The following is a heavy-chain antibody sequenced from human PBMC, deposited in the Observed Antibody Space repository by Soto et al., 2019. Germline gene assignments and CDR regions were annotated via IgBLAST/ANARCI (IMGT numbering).Heavy chain of an antibody. CDR2: IIPIFGTA. V-gene: IGHV1-69*06. Sequence: QVELVQSGAEVKKPGSSVKVSCQASEDTFRNYAISWVRQAPGQGLEWVGGIIPIFGTANYAQKLQGRVTITAETSANPVYLELSSLRSEDRPVYYCASTKHDSSAYYYWYLGLWGRGTLVTVSS. CDR1: EDTFRNYA. J-gene: IGHJ2*01. D-gene: IGHD3-22*01. CDR3: ASTKHDSSAYYYWYLGL.